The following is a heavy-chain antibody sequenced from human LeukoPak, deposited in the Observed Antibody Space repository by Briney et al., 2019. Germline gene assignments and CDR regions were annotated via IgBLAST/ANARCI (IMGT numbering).Heavy chain of an antibody. CDR1: GFTVSSNY. Sequence: GGSLRLSCAASGFTVSSNYMSWVRQAPGKGLEWVSVIYSGGSTYYADSVKGRFTISRDNSKNTLYLQMNSLRAEDTAVYYCARDSHYYGSGSYYPPSFDYWGQGTLVTVSS. CDR3: ARDSHYYGSGSYYPPSFDY. J-gene: IGHJ4*02. CDR2: IYSGGST. V-gene: IGHV3-53*01. D-gene: IGHD3-10*01.